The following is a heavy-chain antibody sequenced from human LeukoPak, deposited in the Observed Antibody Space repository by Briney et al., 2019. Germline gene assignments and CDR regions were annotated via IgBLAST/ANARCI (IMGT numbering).Heavy chain of an antibody. Sequence: ASVKVSCKASGNTFTGYYMHWVRQAPGQGLEWMGWINPNSGGTNYAQKFQGRVTMTRDTSISTAYMELSRLRSDDTAVYYCAREDLYYYDSSGSEYFQHWGQGTLVTVSS. V-gene: IGHV1-2*02. J-gene: IGHJ1*01. D-gene: IGHD3-22*01. CDR3: AREDLYYYDSSGSEYFQH. CDR1: GNTFTGYY. CDR2: INPNSGGT.